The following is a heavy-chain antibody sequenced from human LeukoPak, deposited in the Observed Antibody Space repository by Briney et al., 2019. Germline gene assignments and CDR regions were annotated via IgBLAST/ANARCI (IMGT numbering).Heavy chain of an antibody. CDR3: TTAWSYDVSDL. Sequence: GGSLRLSCAASGFTFSNYAMHWVRQAPGKGLEWVGRIKSNTDGGTTDYAAPVKGRFTMSRDDSKNTLYLQMNDLKTEDTAVYYCTTAWSYDVSDLWGRGTLVTVSS. D-gene: IGHD3-3*01. V-gene: IGHV3-15*01. CDR1: GFTFSNYA. CDR2: IKSNTDGGTT. J-gene: IGHJ2*01.